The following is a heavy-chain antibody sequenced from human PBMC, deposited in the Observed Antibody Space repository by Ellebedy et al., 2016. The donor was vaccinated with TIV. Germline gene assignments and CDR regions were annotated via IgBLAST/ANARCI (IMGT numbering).Heavy chain of an antibody. D-gene: IGHD6-19*01. V-gene: IGHV1-3*01. CDR3: ARAALGQWLAYYFDY. Sequence: FQGRVTITRDTSATTAYMELSSLRSEDTAVYYCARAALGQWLAYYFDYWGQGTLVTVSS. J-gene: IGHJ4*02.